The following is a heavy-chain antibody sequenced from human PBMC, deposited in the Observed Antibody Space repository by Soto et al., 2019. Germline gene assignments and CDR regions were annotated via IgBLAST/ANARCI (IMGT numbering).Heavy chain of an antibody. V-gene: IGHV4-4*07. Sequence: SETLSLTCTVSGGSISSYYWSWIRQPAGKGLEWIGRIYTSGSTNYNPSLKRRVTMSVDTSKNQFSLKLSSVTAADTAVYYCARVPSSSWLMDAFDIWGQGTMVTVSS. CDR3: ARVPSSSWLMDAFDI. J-gene: IGHJ3*02. CDR2: IYTSGST. D-gene: IGHD6-13*01. CDR1: GGSISSYY.